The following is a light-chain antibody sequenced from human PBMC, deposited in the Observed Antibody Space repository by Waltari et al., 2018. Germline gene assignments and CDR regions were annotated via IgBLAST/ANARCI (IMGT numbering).Light chain of an antibody. Sequence: DIQLTQSPSFMSASVGDSVPITCRASQAINNYLAWYQQKPGKAPALLIYAVSTLRGGVPSRFSGSGSGTEFSLTSRSLQPEDFATYFCQHLNTFGGGTKVEIK. CDR1: QAINNY. V-gene: IGKV1-9*01. CDR3: QHLNT. CDR2: AVS. J-gene: IGKJ4*01.